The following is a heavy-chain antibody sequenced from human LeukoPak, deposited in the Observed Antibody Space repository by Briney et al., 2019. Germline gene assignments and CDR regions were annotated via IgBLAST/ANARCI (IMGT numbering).Heavy chain of an antibody. CDR2: IYPGDSDT. J-gene: IGHJ4*02. D-gene: IGHD3-22*01. V-gene: IGHV5-51*01. CDR3: ARGKRHYYDSSGYPTTPYFDY. CDR1: GYSFTTYW. Sequence: GESLKISCKGSGYSFTTYWIGWVRQMPGKGLEWMGIIYPGDSDTRYSPSFQGQVTISADKSSSTAYLQWSSLKASDTAMYYCARGKRHYYDSSGYPTTPYFDYWGQGTLVTVSS.